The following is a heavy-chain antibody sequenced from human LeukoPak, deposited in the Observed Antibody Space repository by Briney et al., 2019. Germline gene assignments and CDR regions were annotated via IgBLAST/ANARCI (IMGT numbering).Heavy chain of an antibody. V-gene: IGHV1-8*01. CDR1: GYTFTSYD. CDR3: ARDSPRDGTFDY. D-gene: IGHD1-1*01. Sequence: ASVKVSCKASGYTFTSYDINWVRQATGQGLEWMGWMNPNSGNTGYAQKFQGRVTMTRNTSISTAYMELSSLRSEDTAVYYCARDSPRDGTFDYWGQGTLVTVSS. J-gene: IGHJ4*02. CDR2: MNPNSGNT.